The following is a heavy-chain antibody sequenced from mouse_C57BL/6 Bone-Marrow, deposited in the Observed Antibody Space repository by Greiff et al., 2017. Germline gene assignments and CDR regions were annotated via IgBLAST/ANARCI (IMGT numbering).Heavy chain of an antibody. Sequence: EVKLQESGGDLVKPGGSLKLSCAASGFTFSSYGMSWVRQTPDKRLEWVATISSGGSYTYYPDSVKGRFTISRDNAKNTLYLQMSSLKSEDTAMYYCARQYYGRDYAMDYWGQGTSVTVSS. D-gene: IGHD1-1*01. V-gene: IGHV5-6*01. J-gene: IGHJ4*01. CDR1: GFTFSSYG. CDR2: ISSGGSYT. CDR3: ARQYYGRDYAMDY.